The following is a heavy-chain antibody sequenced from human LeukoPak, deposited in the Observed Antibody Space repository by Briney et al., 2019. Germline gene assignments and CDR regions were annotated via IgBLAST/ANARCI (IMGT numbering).Heavy chain of an antibody. J-gene: IGHJ4*02. V-gene: IGHV3-23*01. CDR2: ISGSGGST. D-gene: IGHD3-22*01. CDR3: ANYYDSSGYYY. CDR1: GFTFSSYA. Sequence: GGSLRLSCAASGFTFSSYAMSWVRQAPGKGLEWVSAISGSGGSTYYADSVKGRFTIPRDNSKNTLYLQMNSLRAEDTAVYYCANYYDSSGYYYWGQGTLVTVSS.